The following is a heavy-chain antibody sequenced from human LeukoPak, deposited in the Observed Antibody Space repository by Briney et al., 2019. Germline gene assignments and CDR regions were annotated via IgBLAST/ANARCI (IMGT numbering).Heavy chain of an antibody. CDR1: GGSISTSSYY. CDR3: ARGLGITIFGVDIPTLNWFDP. CDR2: IFYSGST. J-gene: IGHJ5*02. D-gene: IGHD3-3*01. V-gene: IGHV4-39*07. Sequence: SETLSLTCTVSGGSISTSSYYWGWVRQPPGKGLEWIGNIFYSGSTYYSPSLKSRVTISLDTSRNQFSLKLNSVTAADTAVYYCARGLGITIFGVDIPTLNWFDPWGQGTLVTVSS.